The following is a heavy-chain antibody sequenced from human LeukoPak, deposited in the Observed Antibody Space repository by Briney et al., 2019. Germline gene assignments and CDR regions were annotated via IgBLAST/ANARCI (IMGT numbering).Heavy chain of an antibody. CDR1: GLTFSSSG. CDR2: ISSSSTYT. D-gene: IGHD6-19*01. V-gene: IGHV3-21*01. Sequence: PGRSLRLSRAASGLTFSSSGMHWVRQAPGRGLGWVSSISSSSTYTYYTDSVKGRFTISRDNAKNSLYLQMNSLRAEDTAVYYCARDAAPGIGVAGTSDYWGQGTLVTVSS. J-gene: IGHJ4*02. CDR3: ARDAAPGIGVAGTSDY.